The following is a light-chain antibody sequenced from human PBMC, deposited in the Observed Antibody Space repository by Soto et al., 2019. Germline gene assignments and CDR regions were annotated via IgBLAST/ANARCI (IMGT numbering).Light chain of an antibody. J-gene: IGKJ2*01. V-gene: IGKV3-20*01. Sequence: EIVLTQSPGTLSLSPGERATLSCRASQSVSSSYLAWYQQKPGQAPRLLIYGASSRTTGIPDRFSGSGSGTDFTLTISRLEPEDFAVYYCQQLVTFAQGTNLEIK. CDR1: QSVSSSY. CDR3: QQLVT. CDR2: GAS.